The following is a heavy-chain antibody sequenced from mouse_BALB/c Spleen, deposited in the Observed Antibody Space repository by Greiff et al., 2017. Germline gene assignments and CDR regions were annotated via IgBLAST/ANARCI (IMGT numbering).Heavy chain of an antibody. J-gene: IGHJ4*01. Sequence: EVHLVESGGGLVQPGGSRKLSCAASGFTFSDYGMAWVRQAPGKGPEWVAFISNLAYSIYYADTVTGRFTISRENAKNTLYLEMSSLRSEDTAMYYCARDRPMDYWGQGTSVTVSS. CDR2: ISNLAYSI. CDR1: GFTFSDYG. V-gene: IGHV5-15*02. CDR3: ARDRPMDY.